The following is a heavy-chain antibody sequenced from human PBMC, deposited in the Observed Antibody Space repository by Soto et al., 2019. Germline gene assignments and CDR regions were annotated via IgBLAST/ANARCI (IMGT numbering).Heavy chain of an antibody. CDR2: IVVGNGNT. Sequence: QMQLVQSGQEVKKPGTSGRVSCKASGFDFVSFGMQWVRKAHGQGLEWIGWIVVGNGNTNYAEKVQGRVSITRDMSTSAIYMDINNLRSEDTAVYFCSTGRPDMAVGGPAWGQGTSVTVSS. J-gene: IGHJ6*02. V-gene: IGHV1-58*02. D-gene: IGHD3-9*01. CDR3: STGRPDMAVGGPA. CDR1: GFDFVSFG.